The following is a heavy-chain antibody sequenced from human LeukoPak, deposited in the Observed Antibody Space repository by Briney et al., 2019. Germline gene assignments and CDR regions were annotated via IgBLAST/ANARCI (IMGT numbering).Heavy chain of an antibody. CDR3: ASTRIPAAEINY. CDR1: GGFISSYY. CDR2: MFYSGTT. D-gene: IGHD6-25*01. J-gene: IGHJ4*02. V-gene: IGHV4-59*01. Sequence: SETLSLTCTVSGGFISSYYWNWIRQPPGKGLEWIGCMFYSGTTYYNPSLKSRVAISIDTSKNQIFLKLASVTAADTAVYYCASTRIPAAEINYWGRGTLVTVSS.